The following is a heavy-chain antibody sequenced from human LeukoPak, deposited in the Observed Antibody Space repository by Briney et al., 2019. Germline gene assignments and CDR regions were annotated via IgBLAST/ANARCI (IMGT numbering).Heavy chain of an antibody. J-gene: IGHJ4*02. Sequence: SVKVSCNASRGTFSSYTISWVRQAPGQGLEWMGRIIPILGIANYAQKFQGRVTITADKSTSTAYMELSSLRSEDTAVYYCARDQDYYDSSGYPYYSDYWGQGTLVTVSS. CDR2: IIPILGIA. CDR1: RGTFSSYT. CDR3: ARDQDYYDSSGYPYYSDY. D-gene: IGHD3-22*01. V-gene: IGHV1-69*04.